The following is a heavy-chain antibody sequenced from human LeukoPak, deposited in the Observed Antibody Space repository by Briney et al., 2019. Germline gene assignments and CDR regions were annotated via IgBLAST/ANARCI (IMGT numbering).Heavy chain of an antibody. CDR3: AANYYDSSGYYTIGDY. Sequence: ASVTVSCKASGYTYTGYYMHWVRHAPGQGLEWMGWINPNSGGTNYAQKFQGRVTMTRDTSVSTAYMELSRLRSDDTAVYYCAANYYDSSGYYTIGDYWGQGTLVTVSS. D-gene: IGHD3-22*01. V-gene: IGHV1-2*02. J-gene: IGHJ4*02. CDR2: INPNSGGT. CDR1: GYTYTGYY.